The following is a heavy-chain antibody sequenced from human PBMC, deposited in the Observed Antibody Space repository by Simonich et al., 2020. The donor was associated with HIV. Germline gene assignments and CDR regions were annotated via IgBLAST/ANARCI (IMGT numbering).Heavy chain of an antibody. CDR1: GGSFSGYY. V-gene: IGHV4-34*01. CDR3: ARGGGTYYGGFYYMDV. Sequence: QVQLQQWGAGLLKPSETLSLTCAVYGGSFSGYYWSWIRQPPGKGLEWIAKINNSGSIYYNPALKNRVTISVDTSKSQFSLKVSAVTAADTAVYYCARGGGTYYGGFYYMDVWGKGTTVTVSS. J-gene: IGHJ6*03. CDR2: INNSGSI. D-gene: IGHD1-26*01.